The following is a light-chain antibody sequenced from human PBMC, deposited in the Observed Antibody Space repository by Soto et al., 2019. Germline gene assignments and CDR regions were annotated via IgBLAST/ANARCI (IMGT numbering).Light chain of an antibody. CDR2: EVS. CDR1: SSDVGSYNL. V-gene: IGLV2-23*02. J-gene: IGLJ1*01. Sequence: LTEPASVTGSPGQSITISCTGTSSDVGSYNLVSWYQQHPGKAPKLMIYEVSKRPSGVSNRFSGSKSGNTASLTISGLQAEDEADYYCCSYAGSSTSLYVFGTGTKVTVL. CDR3: CSYAGSSTSLYV.